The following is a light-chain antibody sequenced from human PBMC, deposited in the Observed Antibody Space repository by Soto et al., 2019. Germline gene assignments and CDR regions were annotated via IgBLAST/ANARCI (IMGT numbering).Light chain of an antibody. J-gene: IGKJ5*01. CDR1: QSVSSSY. Sequence: EIVLTQSPATLSLSPGERATLSCRASQSVSSSYLAWYQQKPGQAPRLLIYGASSRATGIPARFSGSGFGTEFTLTITSQQSEDFAVYHCQQYNTWRSITFGQGTRLEIK. V-gene: IGKV3D-15*01. CDR2: GAS. CDR3: QQYNTWRSIT.